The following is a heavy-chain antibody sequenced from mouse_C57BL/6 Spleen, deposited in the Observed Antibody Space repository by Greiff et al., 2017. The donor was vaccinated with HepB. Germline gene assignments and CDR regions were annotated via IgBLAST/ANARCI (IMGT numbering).Heavy chain of an antibody. V-gene: IGHV5-17*01. D-gene: IGHD1-1*01. CDR2: ISSGSSTI. CDR3: ARPLGRSDVDDYCAMDC. CDR1: GFTFSDYG. Sequence: EVQRVESGGGLVKPGGSLKLSCAASGFTFSDYGMHWVRQAPEQGLEWVAYISSGSSTIYYADTVKGRFTISRDTAKNTLFLQMTSLRSEDTAMYYSARPLGRSDVDDYCAMDCWGGGSSVSVSS. J-gene: IGHJ4*01.